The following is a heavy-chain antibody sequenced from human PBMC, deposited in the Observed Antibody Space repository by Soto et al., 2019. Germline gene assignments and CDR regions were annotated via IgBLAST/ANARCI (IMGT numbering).Heavy chain of an antibody. CDR2: INAGNGNT. CDR3: AGSIRLAGDY. Sequence: QVQLVQSGAEVKKPGASVKVSCKASGYTFTSYAMHWVRQAPGQRLEWMGWINAGNGNTKYSQKFQGRVTITRDTPASRTYLRLSSLRSEDTAVEYCAGSIRLAGDYWGQGTLVTVSS. V-gene: IGHV1-3*01. D-gene: IGHD2-2*03. J-gene: IGHJ4*02. CDR1: GYTFTSYA.